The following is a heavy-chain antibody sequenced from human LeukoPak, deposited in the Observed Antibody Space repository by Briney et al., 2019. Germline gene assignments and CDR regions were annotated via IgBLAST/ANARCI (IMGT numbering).Heavy chain of an antibody. CDR1: GGTFSSYA. D-gene: IGHD3-16*01. Sequence: SVKVSCKASGGTFSSYAISWVRQAPGQGLEWMGGIIPIFGTANYAQKFQGRVTITADESTSTAYMELRSLRSEDTAVYYCARGRGRIRGTFDPWGQGTLVTVSS. CDR3: ARGRGRIRGTFDP. CDR2: IIPIFGTA. V-gene: IGHV1-69*13. J-gene: IGHJ5*02.